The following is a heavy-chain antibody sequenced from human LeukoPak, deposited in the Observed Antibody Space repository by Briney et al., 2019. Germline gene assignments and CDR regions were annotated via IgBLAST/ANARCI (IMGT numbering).Heavy chain of an antibody. V-gene: IGHV3-21*01. D-gene: IGHD3-16*01. J-gene: IGHJ4*02. CDR1: GFTFSSYA. CDR3: ARSAFGGENGY. Sequence: PGGSLRLSCAASGFTFSSYAMSWVRQAPGKGLEWVSSISSSSSYIYYADSVKGRFTISRDNAKNSLYLQMNSLRAEDTAVYYCARSAFGGENGYWGQGTLVTVSS. CDR2: ISSSSSYI.